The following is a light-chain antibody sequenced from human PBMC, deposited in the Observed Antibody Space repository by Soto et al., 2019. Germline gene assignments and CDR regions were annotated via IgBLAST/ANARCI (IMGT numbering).Light chain of an antibody. CDR1: QDITNY. CDR3: QQYDNLPRT. V-gene: IGKV1-33*01. J-gene: IGKJ3*01. CDR2: DAS. Sequence: DIQMTQSPSSLSASVGDRVTITCQASQDITNYLNWYQQKPGKAPKLLIYDASNLETGAPSRFSGSGSGXXXXXXXXXXQXEDVATYYCQQYDNLPRTFGPGTKVDIK.